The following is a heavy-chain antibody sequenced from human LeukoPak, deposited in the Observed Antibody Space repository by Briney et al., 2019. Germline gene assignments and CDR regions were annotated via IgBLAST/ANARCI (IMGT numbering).Heavy chain of an antibody. CDR3: ARGYCSSTSCYGLFDP. J-gene: IGHJ5*02. CDR1: GGTFSSYA. CDR2: IIPIFGTA. Sequence: ASVKVSCKASGGTFSSYAIIWVRQAPGQGLEWMGGIIPIFGTANYAQKFQGRVTITTDESTSTAYMELSSLRSEDTAVYYCARGYCSSTSCYGLFDPWGQGTLVTVSS. D-gene: IGHD2-2*01. V-gene: IGHV1-69*05.